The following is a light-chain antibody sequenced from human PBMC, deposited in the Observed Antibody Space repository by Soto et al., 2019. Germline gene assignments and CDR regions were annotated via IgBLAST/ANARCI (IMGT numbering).Light chain of an antibody. Sequence: EIVLTQSPGTLSLSPGERATLSCRASQSVTSSFLAWYQQKPGQAHRLLIYGASSRATGIPDRFSGSGSGTDFTLTISRLEPEDFAMYYCQHYGNSPPYTFGQGTKLEIK. J-gene: IGKJ2*01. V-gene: IGKV3-20*01. CDR2: GAS. CDR1: QSVTSSF. CDR3: QHYGNSPPYT.